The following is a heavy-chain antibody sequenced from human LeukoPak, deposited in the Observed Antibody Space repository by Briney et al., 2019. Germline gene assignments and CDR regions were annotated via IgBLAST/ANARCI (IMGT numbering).Heavy chain of an antibody. V-gene: IGHV3-23*01. CDR1: GFTFSSEA. CDR3: AKEPALPPDTIFGVVIPNYYYYYMDV. Sequence: GGSLRLSCAVSGFTFSSEAMSWVRQAPGKGLEWVSAISGSGGSTYYADSVKGRFTISRDNSKNTLYLQMNSLRAEDTAVYYCAKEPALPPDTIFGVVIPNYYYYYMDVWGKGTTVTVSS. CDR2: ISGSGGST. D-gene: IGHD3-3*01. J-gene: IGHJ6*03.